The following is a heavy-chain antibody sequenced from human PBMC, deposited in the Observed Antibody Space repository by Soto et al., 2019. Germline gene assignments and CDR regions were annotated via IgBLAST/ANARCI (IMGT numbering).Heavy chain of an antibody. CDR2: IKSKTDGGTT. Sequence: GGSLRLSCAAPGFTFSNAWMSWVRQAPGKGLEWVGRIKSKTDGGTTDYAAPVKGRFTISRDDSKSTLYLQMNSLKTEDTAVYYCTTELGIAAAGPLDAFDIWGQGTMVTVSS. J-gene: IGHJ3*02. CDR1: GFTFSNAW. D-gene: IGHD6-13*01. V-gene: IGHV3-15*01. CDR3: TTELGIAAAGPLDAFDI.